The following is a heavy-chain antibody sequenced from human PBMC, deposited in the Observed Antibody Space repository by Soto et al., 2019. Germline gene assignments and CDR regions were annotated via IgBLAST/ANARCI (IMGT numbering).Heavy chain of an antibody. CDR2: ISGSGGST. J-gene: IGHJ6*03. D-gene: IGHD2-2*01. CDR3: AKSPDIVVVPAADYYYYYMDV. V-gene: IGHV3-23*01. CDR1: GFTFSSYA. Sequence: GGSLRLSCAASGFTFSSYAMSWVRQAPGKGLEWVSAISGSGGSTYYADSVKGRFTIPRDNSKNTLYLQMNSLRAEDTAVYYCAKSPDIVVVPAADYYYYYMDVWGKGTTVTVSS.